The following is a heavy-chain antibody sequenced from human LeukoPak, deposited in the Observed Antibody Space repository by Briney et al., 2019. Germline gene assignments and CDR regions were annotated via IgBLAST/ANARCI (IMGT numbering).Heavy chain of an antibody. D-gene: IGHD3-16*01. CDR1: GYTFTSYG. J-gene: IGHJ4*02. CDR3: ARRGNYGDY. CDR2: IFPGDSDT. V-gene: IGHV5-51*01. Sequence: ASVKVSCKASGYTFTSYGISWVRQAPGQGLEWMGMIFPGDSDTRYSPSFQGQVTISADKSISTAYLQWSSLKASDTAMYYCARRGNYGDYWGQGTLVTVSS.